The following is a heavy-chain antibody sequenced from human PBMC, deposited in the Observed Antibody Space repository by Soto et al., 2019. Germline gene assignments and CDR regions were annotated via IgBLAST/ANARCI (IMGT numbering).Heavy chain of an antibody. CDR2: INHDGSEK. D-gene: IGHD2-15*01. CDR1: GFTFSRYW. V-gene: IGHV3-7*01. Sequence: EVQLVESGGGLVQPGGSLRLSCAASGFTFSRYWMSWVRQAPGKGLKWVANINHDGSEKYYVDSVKGRFTISRDNVKNSLFLQMNSLRAEDTAVYYCAKRDGGNPDFDYWGQGTLVTVSS. CDR3: AKRDGGNPDFDY. J-gene: IGHJ4*02.